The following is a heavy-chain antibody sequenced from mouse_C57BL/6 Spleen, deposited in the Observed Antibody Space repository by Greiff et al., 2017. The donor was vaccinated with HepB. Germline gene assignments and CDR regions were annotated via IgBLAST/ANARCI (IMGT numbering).Heavy chain of an antibody. CDR3: TTLITTVVADYFDY. J-gene: IGHJ2*01. CDR2: IDPEDGDT. Sequence: VQLKESGAELVRPGALVKLSCTASGFNIKDYYMHWVKQRPEQGLEWIGRIDPEDGDTEYAPKFQGKATMTADTSSNTAYLQLSSLTSEDTAVYYCTTLITTVVADYFDYWGQGTTLTVSS. CDR1: GFNIKDYY. V-gene: IGHV14-1*01. D-gene: IGHD1-1*01.